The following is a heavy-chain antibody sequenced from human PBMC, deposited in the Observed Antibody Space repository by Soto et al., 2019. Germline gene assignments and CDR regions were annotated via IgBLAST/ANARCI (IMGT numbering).Heavy chain of an antibody. CDR1: GYTLTSYY. Sequence: QVQLVQSGAELKKPGASVKVSCRASGYTLTSYYMHWVRQAPGQGLEWMGIINPSVGSTTYAQKFQGRLTMTRDTSTSTVYMELSSLRSEDTAFYYCAREWRGSHDYWGQGTLVTVSS. CDR3: AREWRGSHDY. D-gene: IGHD1-26*01. J-gene: IGHJ4*02. V-gene: IGHV1-46*01. CDR2: INPSVGST.